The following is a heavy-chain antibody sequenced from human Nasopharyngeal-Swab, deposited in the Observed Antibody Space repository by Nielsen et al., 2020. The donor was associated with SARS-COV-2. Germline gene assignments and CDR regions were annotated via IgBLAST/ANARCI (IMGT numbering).Heavy chain of an antibody. CDR3: ATPVWALDS. D-gene: IGHD5/OR15-5a*01. J-gene: IGHJ4*02. V-gene: IGHV3-23*01. CDR1: GFTFSSYA. CDR2: ISGSGDTT. Sequence: GGSLRLSCAASGFTFSSYAMSWVRQAPGKGLEWVSIISGSGDTTYYADSVKDRFTISRDNSKNTLYLQTNSLRVEDTAVYYCATPVWALDSWGRGTRVTVSS.